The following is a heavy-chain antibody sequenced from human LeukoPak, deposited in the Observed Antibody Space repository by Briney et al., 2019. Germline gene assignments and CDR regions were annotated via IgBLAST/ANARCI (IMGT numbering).Heavy chain of an antibody. D-gene: IGHD6-13*01. V-gene: IGHV3-11*03. CDR2: ISGSSDYT. CDR3: ARYNSQQLLRSFDI. CDR1: GFTFSDYY. J-gene: IGHJ3*02. Sequence: GGSPRLSCAASGFTFSDYYMSWIRQAPGKGLEWVSYISGSSDYTNYADSVRGRFTISRDNAKNSLYLQMNSLRAEDTAVYYCARYNSQQLLRSFDIWGQGTMVSVSS.